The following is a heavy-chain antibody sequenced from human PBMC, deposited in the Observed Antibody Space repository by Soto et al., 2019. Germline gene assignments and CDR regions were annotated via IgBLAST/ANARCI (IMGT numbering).Heavy chain of an antibody. CDR3: TTDEWE. V-gene: IGHV3-15*05. Sequence: ELQLVESGGGLVKPGGYLRLSCAASGFSFSNGWMSWVRQAPGKGLEWAGRIKSKTDGGTTDYAAPVKGIFTISRDDSKNTLYVQMNSLKIEDTAVYYCTTDEWEWGQVTLVTVSS. D-gene: IGHD1-26*01. CDR1: GFSFSNGW. CDR2: IKSKTDGGTT. J-gene: IGHJ4*02.